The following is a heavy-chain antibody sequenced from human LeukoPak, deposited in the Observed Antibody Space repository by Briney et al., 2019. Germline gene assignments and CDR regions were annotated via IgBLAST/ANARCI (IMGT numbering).Heavy chain of an antibody. Sequence: ASVKVSCKTSGYTFPDYYIHWVRQAPGQGLEWMGWINPDNGGTNYAQKFQGRVTMTRDTSISTAYMELSRLRSDDTAVYYCARDGQQWLVLDYYYGMDVWGQGTTVTVSS. CDR1: GYTFPDYY. V-gene: IGHV1-2*02. CDR3: ARDGQQWLVLDYYYGMDV. D-gene: IGHD6-19*01. CDR2: INPDNGGT. J-gene: IGHJ6*02.